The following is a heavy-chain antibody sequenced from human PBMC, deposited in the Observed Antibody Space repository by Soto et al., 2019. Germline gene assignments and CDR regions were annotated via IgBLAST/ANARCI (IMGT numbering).Heavy chain of an antibody. Sequence: LSLTCTVSGGSISSSSYYWGWIRQPPGKGLEWIGSIYYSGSTYYNPSLRSRVTISVDTSKNQFSLKLSSVTAADTAVYYCASLTTVTVFDYWGQGTLVTVS. CDR2: IYYSGST. D-gene: IGHD4-17*01. J-gene: IGHJ4*02. V-gene: IGHV4-39*01. CDR3: ASLTTVTVFDY. CDR1: GGSISSSSYY.